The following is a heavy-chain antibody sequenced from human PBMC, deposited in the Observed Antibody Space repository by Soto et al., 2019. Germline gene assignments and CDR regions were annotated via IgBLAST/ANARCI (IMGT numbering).Heavy chain of an antibody. CDR1: GYTLTELS. CDR2: INPNSGGT. V-gene: IGHV1-2*04. Sequence: ASVKVSCKVSGYTLTELSMHWVRQAPGKGLEWMGWINPNSGGTNYAQKFQGWVTMTRDTSISTAYMELSRLRSDDTAVYYCARSYHDYGVFDYWGQGTLVTVSS. J-gene: IGHJ4*02. CDR3: ARSYHDYGVFDY. D-gene: IGHD4-17*01.